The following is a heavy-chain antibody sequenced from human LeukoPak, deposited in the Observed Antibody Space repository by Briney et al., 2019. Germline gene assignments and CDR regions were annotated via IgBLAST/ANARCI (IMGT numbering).Heavy chain of an antibody. CDR1: GFTFSSYG. D-gene: IGHD3-22*01. CDR2: ISYDGSNK. J-gene: IGHJ5*02. CDR3: AKDRGYYDSSGYLYNWFDP. Sequence: GGSLRLSCAASGFTFSSYGMHWVRQAPGKGLEWVAVISYDGSNKYYADSAKGRFTISRDNSKNTLYLQMNSLRAEDTAVYYCAKDRGYYDSSGYLYNWFDPWGQGTLVTVSS. V-gene: IGHV3-30*18.